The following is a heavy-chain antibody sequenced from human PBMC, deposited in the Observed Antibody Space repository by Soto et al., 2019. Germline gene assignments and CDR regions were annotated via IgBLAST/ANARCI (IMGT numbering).Heavy chain of an antibody. D-gene: IGHD2-15*01. CDR1: GFAFSTYA. V-gene: IGHV3-23*01. CDR3: AKDRLPTSGQRFYFDS. J-gene: IGHJ4*02. CDR2: ILPDETG. Sequence: DVNLLQSGAGSTQPGGSLRLSCATSGFAFSTYAMTWVRQVPGRGLEWVSTILPDETGFYTVSVKGRFTISRDNFRGILYLQMNDLWVEDGAIYFCAKDRLPTSGQRFYFDSWGQGSLVTVSS.